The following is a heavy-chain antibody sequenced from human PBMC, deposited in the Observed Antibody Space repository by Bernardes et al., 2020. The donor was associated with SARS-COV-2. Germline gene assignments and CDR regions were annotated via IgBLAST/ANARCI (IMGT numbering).Heavy chain of an antibody. V-gene: IGHV4-39*01. Sequence: ETLSLTCTVSGGSISTSTYYWGWIRQSPGKGLEWIGTIYYTGSTYYNPSLKSRVTISVDTSKNQFSLRLTSVTAADTSVYYCARAPPEAVAGMGLFDSWGQGTLVTVSS. CDR2: IYYTGST. D-gene: IGHD6-19*01. CDR1: GGSISTSTYY. J-gene: IGHJ4*02. CDR3: ARAPPEAVAGMGLFDS.